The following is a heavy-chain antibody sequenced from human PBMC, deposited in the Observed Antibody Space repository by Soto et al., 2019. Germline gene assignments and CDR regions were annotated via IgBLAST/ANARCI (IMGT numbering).Heavy chain of an antibody. Sequence: ASVKVSCKASGYTFTSYAMHWVRQAPGQRLEWMGWINAGNGNTKYSQKLQGRVTITKVTSASTAYMELSSLRSEDTAAYYCARDPSTRGGDYFFDYWGQGTLVTVSS. CDR2: INAGNGNT. D-gene: IGHD4-17*01. V-gene: IGHV1-3*01. J-gene: IGHJ4*02. CDR1: GYTFTSYA. CDR3: ARDPSTRGGDYFFDY.